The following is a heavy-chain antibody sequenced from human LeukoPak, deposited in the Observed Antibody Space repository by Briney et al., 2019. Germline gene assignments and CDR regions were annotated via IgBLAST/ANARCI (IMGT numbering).Heavy chain of an antibody. CDR1: GFTFSSYS. J-gene: IGHJ6*02. CDR2: ISSSSSTI. V-gene: IGHV3-48*01. D-gene: IGHD2-2*03. Sequence: GGSLRLSCAASGFTFSSYSMNWVRQAPGKGLEWVSYISSSSSTIYYADSVKGRFTISRDNDKNSLYLQMNSLRAEDTAVYYCARVGYGSLGPYYYGMDVWGQGTTVTVSS. CDR3: ARVGYGSLGPYYYGMDV.